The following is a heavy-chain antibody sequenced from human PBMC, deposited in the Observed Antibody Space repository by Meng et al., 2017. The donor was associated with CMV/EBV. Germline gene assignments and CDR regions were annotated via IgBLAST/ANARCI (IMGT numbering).Heavy chain of an antibody. Sequence: QVQLKPWAAGLLKPSGTLSLTCAVYGGSFSGYNWSWIRQPPGKGLEWIGEINHSGSTNYNPSLKSRVTISVDTSKNQFSLKLSSVTAADTAVYYCARGVGGWFDPWGQGTLVTVSS. CDR2: INHSGST. V-gene: IGHV4-34*01. D-gene: IGHD1-26*01. CDR3: ARGVGGWFDP. J-gene: IGHJ5*02. CDR1: GGSFSGYN.